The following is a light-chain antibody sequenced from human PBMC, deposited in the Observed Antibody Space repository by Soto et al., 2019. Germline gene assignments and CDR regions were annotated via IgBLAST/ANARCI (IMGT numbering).Light chain of an antibody. J-gene: IGKJ2*01. CDR1: QSLVYSDGITY. Sequence: DVVLTQSPLSLPVIVGQPASISCRSSQSLVYSDGITYLSWFHQRPGQSPRRLIYKVSNRDSGVPDRXXGXGSXTXXXXXTXXXEXEXVGVYYCMQGIYWRPYTFGQGTKLDIK. V-gene: IGKV2-30*01. CDR3: MQGIYWRPYT. CDR2: KVS.